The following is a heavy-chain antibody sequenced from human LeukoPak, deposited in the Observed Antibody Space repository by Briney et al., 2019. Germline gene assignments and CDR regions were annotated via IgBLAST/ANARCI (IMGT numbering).Heavy chain of an antibody. V-gene: IGHV4-34*01. D-gene: IGHD3-3*01. J-gene: IGHJ4*02. CDR2: INHSGST. CDR3: ARVPTYYDFSIDY. Sequence: PSETLSLTCAVYGGSFSGYYWSWIRQPPGKGLEWIGEINHSGSTNYNPSLKSRVTISVDTSKNQFSLKLSSVTAADTAVYYCARVPTYYDFSIDYWSQGTLVTVSS. CDR1: GGSFSGYY.